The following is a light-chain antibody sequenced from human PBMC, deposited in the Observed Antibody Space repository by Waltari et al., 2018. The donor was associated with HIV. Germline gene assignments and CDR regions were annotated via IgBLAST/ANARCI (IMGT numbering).Light chain of an antibody. J-gene: IGLJ2*01. CDR1: SSDVGGYNY. V-gene: IGLV2-8*01. Sequence: SALTQPPSPSGSPGQSVTIPCTGTSSDVGGYNYVSRYQQHPGNAPKLIIYEVTERPPGVPDRFSGSKSGNTASLTVSGLQAEDEADYYCSSYAGSNKLVFGGGTKLTVV. CDR3: SSYAGSNKLV. CDR2: EVT.